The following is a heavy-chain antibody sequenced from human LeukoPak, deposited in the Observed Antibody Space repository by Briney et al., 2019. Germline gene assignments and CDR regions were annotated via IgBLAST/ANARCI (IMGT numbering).Heavy chain of an antibody. J-gene: IGHJ3*02. CDR2: INPNSGGT. CDR3: ARQKCTSTSCLTKNAFDI. D-gene: IGHD2-2*01. CDR1: GYTFTGYY. Sequence: ASVKVSCKASGYTFTGYYMHWVRQAPGQGLEWMGWINPNSGGTNYAQKFQGRVTMTRDTSISTAYMELSRLRSDDTAVYYCARQKCTSTSCLTKNAFDIWGQGTMVTVSS. V-gene: IGHV1-2*02.